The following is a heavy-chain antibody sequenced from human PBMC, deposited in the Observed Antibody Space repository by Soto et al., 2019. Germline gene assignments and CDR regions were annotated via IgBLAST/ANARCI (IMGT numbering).Heavy chain of an antibody. V-gene: IGHV1-69*12. CDR1: GGTFSSYA. CDR3: ARGQGPNPDRQRHWFDP. D-gene: IGHD1-1*01. Sequence: QVQLVQSGAEVKKPGSSVKVSCKASGGTFSSYAISWVRQAPGQGLEWMGGIIPIFGTAKYAQKFQGRVTITADESTSTAYMELSSLRSEDTAVYYCARGQGPNPDRQRHWFDPWGQGTLVTVSS. CDR2: IIPIFGTA. J-gene: IGHJ5*02.